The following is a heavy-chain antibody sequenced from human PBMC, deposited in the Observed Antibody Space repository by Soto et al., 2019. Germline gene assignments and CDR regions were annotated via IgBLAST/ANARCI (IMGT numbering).Heavy chain of an antibody. J-gene: IGHJ4*02. CDR3: ARGERWLQFDY. Sequence: QVPLVESGGGVVQPGRSLRLSCAASGFTFSSYAMHWVRQAPGKGLEWVAVISYDGSNKYYADSVKGRFTISRDNSNNTLYLQMNSLRAEDTAVYYCARGERWLQFDYWGQGTLFTVSS. CDR1: GFTFSSYA. D-gene: IGHD5-12*01. V-gene: IGHV3-30-3*01. CDR2: ISYDGSNK.